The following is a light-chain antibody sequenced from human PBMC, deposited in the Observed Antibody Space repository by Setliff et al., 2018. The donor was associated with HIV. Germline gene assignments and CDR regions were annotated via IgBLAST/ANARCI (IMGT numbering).Light chain of an antibody. CDR1: SSDVGGYDY. Sequence: QSVLTQPASVSGSPGQSITISCTGTSSDVGGYDYVSWYQLHPGKTPKLMIFEVSNRPSGVSYRFSGSKSGNTASLTISGLRPEDEGDYFCCSYTSTGARVFGTGTKVTVL. CDR3: CSYTSTGARV. CDR2: EVS. J-gene: IGLJ1*01. V-gene: IGLV2-14*01.